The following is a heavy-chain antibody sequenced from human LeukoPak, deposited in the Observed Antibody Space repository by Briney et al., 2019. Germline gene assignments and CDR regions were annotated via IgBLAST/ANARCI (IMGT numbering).Heavy chain of an antibody. CDR3: KMAGPERRHYFDS. CDR2: INGRGDDK. Sequence: GGSLRLSCEGSGFTFSSHGMAWVRQDPGKALDWVSGINGRGDDKYYAVSVKGRFTVSRDNSRNTLYLHMSVLRAEDTAVYCVKMAGPERRHYFDSWGPGILVSVSS. J-gene: IGHJ4*02. D-gene: IGHD1-1*01. V-gene: IGHV3-23*01. CDR1: GFTFSSHG.